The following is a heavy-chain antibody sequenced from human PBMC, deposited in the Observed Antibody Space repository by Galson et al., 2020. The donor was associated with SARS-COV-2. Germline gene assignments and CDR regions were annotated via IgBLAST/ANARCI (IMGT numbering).Heavy chain of an antibody. CDR1: GYTFTGYY. J-gene: IGHJ4*02. D-gene: IGHD3-22*01. CDR3: ARGGEYYYDSSGSPDFDY. V-gene: IGHV1-2*02. Sequence: GESLKISCKASGYTFTGYYMHWVRQAPGQGLEWMGWINPNSGGTNYAQKFQGRVTMTRDTSISTAYMELSRLRSDDTAVYYCARGGEYYYDSSGSPDFDYWGQGTLVTVSS. CDR2: INPNSGGT.